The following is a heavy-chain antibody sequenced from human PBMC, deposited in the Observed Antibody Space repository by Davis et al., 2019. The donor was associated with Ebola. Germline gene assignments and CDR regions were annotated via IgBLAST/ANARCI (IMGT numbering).Heavy chain of an antibody. V-gene: IGHV1-69*13. J-gene: IGHJ4*02. Sequence: SVKVSCKTSGGSFSSHPISWVRQAPRQGLEWMGGIIPIFDTPHYAQKFQGRITITADASTSTAYMEVSSLRSEDTATYFCARDFDGGNYYFDYWGPGTPVTVSS. D-gene: IGHD3-9*01. CDR3: ARDFDGGNYYFDY. CDR2: IIPIFDTP. CDR1: GGSFSSHP.